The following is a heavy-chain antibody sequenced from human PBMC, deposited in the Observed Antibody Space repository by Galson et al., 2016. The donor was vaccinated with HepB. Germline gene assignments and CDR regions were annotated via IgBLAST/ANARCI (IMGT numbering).Heavy chain of an antibody. CDR1: GFSFDAYA. CDR3: AKGWVEWLVQDHFDH. D-gene: IGHD6-19*01. Sequence: SLRLSCAASGFSFDAYAMHWVRQAPGKGLEWVSGISWNSYIIGYADSVKGRFTISRDNAKNSLYLQMNSLRAEDTAVYYCAKGWVEWLVQDHFDHWGQGTLVTASP. CDR2: ISWNSYII. J-gene: IGHJ4*02. V-gene: IGHV3-9*01.